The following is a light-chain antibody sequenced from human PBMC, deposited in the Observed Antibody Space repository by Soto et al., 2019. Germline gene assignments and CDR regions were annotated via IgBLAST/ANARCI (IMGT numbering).Light chain of an antibody. CDR3: SSFASSYTVL. CDR2: DVN. J-gene: IGLJ2*01. Sequence: QSALTQPASVSGSPGQSITISCTGTSSDVGAYNYVSWYQQHPGKAPKLLIYDVNNRPSGISTRFSGSKSGNTASLTISGLQAEDEADYHCSSFASSYTVLFGGGTKVTVL. CDR1: SSDVGAYNY. V-gene: IGLV2-14*03.